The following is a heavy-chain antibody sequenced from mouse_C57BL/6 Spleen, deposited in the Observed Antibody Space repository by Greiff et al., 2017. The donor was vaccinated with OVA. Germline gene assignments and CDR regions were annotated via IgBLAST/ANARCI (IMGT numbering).Heavy chain of an antibody. CDR3: TTDDYDGVPGV. CDR1: GFNIKDYY. D-gene: IGHD2-4*01. Sequence: VQLQQSGAELVRPGASVKLSCTASGFNIKDYYMHWVKQRPEQGLEWIGRIDPEDGDTEYAPKFQGKATMTADTSSNPAYLQLSSLTSEDTAVYYCTTDDYDGVPGVWGTGTTVTVSS. V-gene: IGHV14-1*01. J-gene: IGHJ1*03. CDR2: IDPEDGDT.